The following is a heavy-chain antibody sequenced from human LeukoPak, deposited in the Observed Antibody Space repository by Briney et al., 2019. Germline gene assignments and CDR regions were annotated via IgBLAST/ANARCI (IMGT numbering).Heavy chain of an antibody. J-gene: IGHJ4*02. CDR2: TYYRSKWYN. CDR1: GDSVSSNSAA. Sequence: SQTLSLTCAISGDSVSSNSAAWNWSRQSPSRGLEWLGRTYYRSKWYNHYTVSVKSRITINPDTSKNQFSLQLNSVTPEDTAVYYCAGLRDGYIAYWGQGTLVTVSS. CDR3: AGLRDGYIAY. V-gene: IGHV6-1*01. D-gene: IGHD5-24*01.